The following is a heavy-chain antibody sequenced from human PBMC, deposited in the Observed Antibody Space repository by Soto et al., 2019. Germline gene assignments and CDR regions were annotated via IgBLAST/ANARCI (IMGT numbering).Heavy chain of an antibody. CDR1: GYSFSTYW. Sequence: EAQLVQSGPEVKKPGESLKISCKGSGYSFSTYWIGWVRQMPGKGLEWMGIIYPGDSDTRYSPSFEGQVSISVDKSISTAYLHWSSLKASDTAVYYCARRGQCNGVTCPKWFDPWGQGTLVTVSS. J-gene: IGHJ5*02. V-gene: IGHV5-51*01. CDR3: ARRGQCNGVTCPKWFDP. CDR2: IYPGDSDT. D-gene: IGHD2-15*01.